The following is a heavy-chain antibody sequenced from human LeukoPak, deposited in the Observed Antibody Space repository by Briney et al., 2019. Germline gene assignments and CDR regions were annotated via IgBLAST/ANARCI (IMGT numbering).Heavy chain of an antibody. D-gene: IGHD3-9*01. CDR2: IKSNSDGGAI. CDR3: AKGGGFDWLNYYYMDV. Sequence: GGSLRLSCAASGFIFPNAFMNWVRQAPGKGLEWVGRIKSNSDGGAIDYAAPVKGRFTISRDDSKNTLYLQMNSLKAEDTAIYYCAKGGGFDWLNYYYMDVWGKGTTVIISS. J-gene: IGHJ6*03. CDR1: GFIFPNAF. V-gene: IGHV3-15*01.